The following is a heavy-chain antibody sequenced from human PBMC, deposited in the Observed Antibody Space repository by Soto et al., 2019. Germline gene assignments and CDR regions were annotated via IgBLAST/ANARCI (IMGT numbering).Heavy chain of an antibody. CDR1: GYTFTSYG. V-gene: IGHV1-18*01. CDR2: ISAYNGNT. J-gene: IGHJ4*02. Sequence: ASVKVSCKASGYTFTSYGISWVRQAPGQGLEWMGWISAYNGNTNYAQKLQGRVTMTTDTSTSTAYMELRRLRSDDTAVYYCARQADSSSWYHRSHNGRYYFDYWGQGTLVTVSS. D-gene: IGHD6-13*01. CDR3: ARQADSSSWYHRSHNGRYYFDY.